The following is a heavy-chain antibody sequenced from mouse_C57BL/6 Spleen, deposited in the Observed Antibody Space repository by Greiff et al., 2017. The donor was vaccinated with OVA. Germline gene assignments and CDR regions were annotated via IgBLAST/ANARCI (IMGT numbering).Heavy chain of an antibody. V-gene: IGHV5-4*01. CDR2: ISDGGSYT. CDR3: ARDGQLRLRFAY. CDR1: GFTFSSYA. Sequence: EVKVVESGGGLVKPGGSLKLSCAASGFTFSSYAMSWVRQTPERRLEWVATISDGGSYTYYPDNVKSRFTISRDNAKNNLYLQMSHLKSEDTAMYYCARDGQLRLRFAYWGQGTLVTVSA. D-gene: IGHD3-2*02. J-gene: IGHJ3*01.